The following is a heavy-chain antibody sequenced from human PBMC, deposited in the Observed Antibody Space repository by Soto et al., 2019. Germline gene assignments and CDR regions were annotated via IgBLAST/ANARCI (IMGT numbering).Heavy chain of an antibody. V-gene: IGHV1-3*01. J-gene: IGHJ3*02. CDR3: ARGIDDYGDYVQAFDI. CDR2: INAGNGNT. D-gene: IGHD4-17*01. CDR1: GYTFTSYA. Sequence: QVQLVQSGAEVKKPGASVKVSCKASGYTFTSYAMHWVRQAPGQRLEWMGWINAGNGNTKYSQKFQGRVTITRDTSASTAYMELSSLRSEDTAVYYCARGIDDYGDYVQAFDIWGQGPMVTVSS.